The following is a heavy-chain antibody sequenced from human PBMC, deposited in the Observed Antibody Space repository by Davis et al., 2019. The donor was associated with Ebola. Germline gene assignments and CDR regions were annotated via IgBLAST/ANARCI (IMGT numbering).Heavy chain of an antibody. V-gene: IGHV1-18*01. J-gene: IGHJ4*02. CDR1: GYTFTSYG. CDR2: ISAYNGNT. D-gene: IGHD6-13*01. CDR3: ARLLRTSLQQLSTYYFDY. Sequence: ASVKVSCKASGYTFTSYGISWVRQAPGQGLEWMGWISAYNGNTNYAQKLQGRVTMTTDTSTSTAYMELRSLRSDDTAVYYCARLLRTSLQQLSTYYFDYWGQGTLVTVSS.